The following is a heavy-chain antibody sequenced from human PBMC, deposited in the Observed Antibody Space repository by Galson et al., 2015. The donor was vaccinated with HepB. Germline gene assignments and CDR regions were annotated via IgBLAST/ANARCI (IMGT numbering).Heavy chain of an antibody. V-gene: IGHV3-30*04. CDR1: GFTFSSYA. Sequence: SLRLSCAASGFTFSSYAMHWVRQAPGKGLECVAVISYDGSNKYYADYVKGRFTISRDNSKNTLYLQMNSLRAEDTAVYYCASPYSSGWCPGTCFQHWGQGTLVTVSS. CDR3: ASPYSSGWCPGTCFQH. CDR2: ISYDGSNK. J-gene: IGHJ1*01. D-gene: IGHD6-19*01.